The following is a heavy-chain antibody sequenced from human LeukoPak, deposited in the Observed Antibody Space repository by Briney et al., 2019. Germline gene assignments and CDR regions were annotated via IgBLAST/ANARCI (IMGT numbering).Heavy chain of an antibody. Sequence: GGPLRLSCAASGFTFSDYYMSWIRQIPGKGLDWLSYITGGGTTIYHADSAKGRFTISRDNGKNELYLQMNSLRGDDTAVYYCAREWRTDSVHYYYYYGLDVWGQGTTVTVSS. J-gene: IGHJ6*02. CDR3: AREWRTDSVHYYYYYGLDV. CDR1: GFTFSDYY. D-gene: IGHD3-3*01. V-gene: IGHV3-11*01. CDR2: ITGGGTTI.